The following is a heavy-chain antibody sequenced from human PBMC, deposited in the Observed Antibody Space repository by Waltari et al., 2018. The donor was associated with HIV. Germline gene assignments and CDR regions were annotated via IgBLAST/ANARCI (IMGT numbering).Heavy chain of an antibody. CDR1: GFPVSSDY. Sequence: EVQLVESGGGLFRPGGSLRLSCAVSGFPVSSDYMPWVRQPPGTGLEWVSTLYVPTTGTDRFYAPSVKGRFTISRDNSENTLYLQMSGLRAEDTAIYYCVRGSLMTTAAPWGQGTLVTVSS. CDR2: LYVPTTGTDR. CDR3: VRGSLMTTAAP. J-gene: IGHJ5*02. V-gene: IGHV3-53*03. D-gene: IGHD4-17*01.